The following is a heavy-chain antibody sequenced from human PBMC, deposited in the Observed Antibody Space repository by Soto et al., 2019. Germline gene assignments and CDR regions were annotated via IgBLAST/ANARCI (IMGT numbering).Heavy chain of an antibody. CDR3: ARQRGRYVAATSFDC. D-gene: IGHD2-15*01. CDR1: GDSINNHLYH. CDR2: THYAWDT. V-gene: IGHV4-39*01. J-gene: IGHJ4*02. Sequence: SETLSLTCTVSGDSINNHLYHWAWIRQPPGKGLEWIGTTHYAWDTHYNPSLRSRVTISVDTSKNQFSLKLSSVTAADTAVYYCARQRGRYVAATSFDCWGLGTLVTVSS.